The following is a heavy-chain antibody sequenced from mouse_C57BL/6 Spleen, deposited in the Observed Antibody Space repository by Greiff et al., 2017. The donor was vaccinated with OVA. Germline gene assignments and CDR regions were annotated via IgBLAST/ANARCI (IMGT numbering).Heavy chain of an antibody. CDR1: GYAFSSSW. J-gene: IGHJ2*01. CDR3: ARVITTAYYFDY. Sequence: QVQLKESGPELVKPGASVKISCKASGYAFSSSWMNWVKQRPGKGLEWIGRIYPGDGDTNYNGKFKGKATLTADKSSSTTYMQLNSLTSEDSAVYFCARVITTAYYFDYWSQRTTLTVSS. D-gene: IGHD1-2*01. V-gene: IGHV1-82*01. CDR2: IYPGDGDT.